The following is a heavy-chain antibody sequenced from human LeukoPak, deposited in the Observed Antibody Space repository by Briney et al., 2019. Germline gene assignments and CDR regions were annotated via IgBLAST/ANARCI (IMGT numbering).Heavy chain of an antibody. CDR3: ARYRRYSSSYPRRICFDP. CDR2: INHSEST. V-gene: IGHV4-34*01. J-gene: IGHJ5*02. CDR1: GGSFSGYY. Sequence: SETLSLTCTVYGGSFSGYYWSWIRQPPGKGLEWIGEINHSESTNYNPSLKSRVTISVDTSKNQFSLKLSSVTAADTAVYYWARYRRYSSSYPRRICFDPWGQGTLVTVSS. D-gene: IGHD6-13*01.